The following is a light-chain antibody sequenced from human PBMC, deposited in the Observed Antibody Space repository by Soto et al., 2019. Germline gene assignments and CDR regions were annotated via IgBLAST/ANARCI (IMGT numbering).Light chain of an antibody. Sequence: EIVLTQSPATLALSPGERATLSCRASQPISTYLAWYQQKPGQAPRLLLYDVSNWATGIPARFSGSGSGTDFSLIISGLEPEDCAVYYCQQRSNWPLTFGGGTKVEIK. CDR3: QQRSNWPLT. CDR1: QPISTY. J-gene: IGKJ4*01. V-gene: IGKV3-11*01. CDR2: DVS.